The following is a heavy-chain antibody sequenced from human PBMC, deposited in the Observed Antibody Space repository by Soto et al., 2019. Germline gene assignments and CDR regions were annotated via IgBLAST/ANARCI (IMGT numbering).Heavy chain of an antibody. CDR2: ISSSAGTI. D-gene: IGHD3-22*01. CDR1: GFIFSDYY. J-gene: IGHJ4*02. V-gene: IGHV3-11*01. CDR3: ARDRGYYRDSSGYYSG. Sequence: GSLRLSCAASGFIFSDYYMSWIRQAPGKGLEWISYISSSAGTISYADSVKGRFTISRDNAKNSLYLEMNSLRAEDTAVYYCARDRGYYRDSSGYYSGWGQGTLVTVSS.